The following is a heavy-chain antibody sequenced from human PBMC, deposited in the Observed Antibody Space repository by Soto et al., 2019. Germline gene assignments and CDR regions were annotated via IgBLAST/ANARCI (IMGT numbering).Heavy chain of an antibody. V-gene: IGHV1-18*01. CDR1: GYTFSKYD. Sequence: ASVKVSCKTSGYTFSKYDISCVRQAPGQGLEWMGLISANSGRANYAQKLQGRVTMTTDTSTSTAYMELRSLRSDDTAVYYCVRQYYDFWTDFPDFDYWGQGTLVTVSS. CDR3: VRQYYDFWTDFPDFDY. D-gene: IGHD3-3*01. J-gene: IGHJ4*02. CDR2: ISANSGRA.